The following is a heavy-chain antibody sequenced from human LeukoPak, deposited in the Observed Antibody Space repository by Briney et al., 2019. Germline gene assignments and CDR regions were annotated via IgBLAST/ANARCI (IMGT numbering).Heavy chain of an antibody. CDR1: GFTFSSYA. CDR2: ISYDGSNQ. D-gene: IGHD3-10*01. Sequence: GGSLRLSCAASGFTFSSYAMHSVRQAPGKGLEWVALISYDGSNQYYADSVKGRFTISRDNSKNTLYLQMSSLRAEDTAVYYCARSYRRGAITMLRGVANRGAFDIWGQGTMVTVSS. V-gene: IGHV3-30*04. CDR3: ARSYRRGAITMLRGVANRGAFDI. J-gene: IGHJ3*02.